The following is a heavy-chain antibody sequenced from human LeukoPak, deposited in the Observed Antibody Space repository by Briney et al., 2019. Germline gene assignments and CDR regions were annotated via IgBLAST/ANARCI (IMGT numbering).Heavy chain of an antibody. D-gene: IGHD5-12*01. CDR3: ARGRGSGYDYDY. Sequence: SETLPLTCTVSGGSTSSGGYSWSWIRQPPGKGLEWIGYIYHSGSTYYNPSLKSRVTISVDRSKNQFSLKLSSVTAADTAVYYCARGRGSGYDYDYWGQGTLVTVSP. CDR1: GGSTSSGGYS. J-gene: IGHJ4*02. V-gene: IGHV4-30-2*01. CDR2: IYHSGST.